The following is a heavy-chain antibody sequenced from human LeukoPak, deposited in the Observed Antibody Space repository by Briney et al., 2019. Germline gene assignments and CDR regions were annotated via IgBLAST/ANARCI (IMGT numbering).Heavy chain of an antibody. V-gene: IGHV4-31*03. CDR2: IYYSGST. CDR1: GGSISSGGYY. J-gene: IGHJ4*02. D-gene: IGHD3-10*01. CDR3: ARGALRGGLSDY. Sequence: SETLSLTCTVSGGSISSGGYYWSWIRQHPGKGLEWIGYIYYSGSTYYNPSLKSRVTISVDTSKNQFSLKLSSVTAADTAVYYCARGALRGGLSDYWGQGTLVTVSS.